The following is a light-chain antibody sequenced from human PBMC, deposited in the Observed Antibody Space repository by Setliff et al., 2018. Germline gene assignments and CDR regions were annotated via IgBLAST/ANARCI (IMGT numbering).Light chain of an antibody. J-gene: IGLJ1*01. CDR3: SSYVGSSTPHV. V-gene: IGLV2-23*02. CDR1: NSDVGSYNH. CDR2: EVT. Sequence: QSALTQPASVSGFLGQSITISCTGTNSDVGSYNHFSWYQQHPGKAPKLMIYEVTMRPSGISNRFSGSKSGNAASLTTSGLQAEDEAEYYCSSYVGSSTPHVFGTGTKVTVL.